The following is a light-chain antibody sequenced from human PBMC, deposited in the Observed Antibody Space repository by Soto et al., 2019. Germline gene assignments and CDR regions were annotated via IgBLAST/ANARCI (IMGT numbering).Light chain of an antibody. V-gene: IGKV1-39*01. CDR1: QSISNY. J-gene: IGKJ1*01. CDR3: QQSCSRLWT. Sequence: DIHMTQSPSSLSASVGDRVTITCRASQSISNYLNRYQQKPGKTPKLLIYAASSMQSGVPSRFRGSVSETAFSLTIRRLQPDDSETYYCQQSCSRLWTFGQGTKVEV. CDR2: AAS.